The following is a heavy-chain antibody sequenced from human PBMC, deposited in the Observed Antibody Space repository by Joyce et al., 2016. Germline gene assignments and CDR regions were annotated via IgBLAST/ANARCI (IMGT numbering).Heavy chain of an antibody. J-gene: IGHJ5*02. CDR1: RDSFNNYY. Sequence: QVQLQESGPGLVKPSETLSLICTVSRDSFNNYYWTWIRQPAGKGLEWIGRIHTSGTTYYNPSRKSRVTRSIDTSKIQFSLRLSSVTAADTAVYFCARDRAGTGTGWFDPWGQGTLVTVSS. CDR3: ARDRAGTGTGWFDP. CDR2: IHTSGTT. V-gene: IGHV4-4*07. D-gene: IGHD6-19*01.